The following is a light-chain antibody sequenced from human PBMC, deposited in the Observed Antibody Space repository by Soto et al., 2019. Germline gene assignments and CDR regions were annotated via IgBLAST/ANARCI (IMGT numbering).Light chain of an antibody. CDR2: EVS. CDR3: CSYAGSSTPRV. V-gene: IGLV2-23*02. CDR1: SSDVGSYNL. J-gene: IGLJ2*01. Sequence: QSALTQPASVSGSLGQSITISCTGTSSDVGSYNLVSWYQQHPGKAPKLMIYEVSKRPSGVSNRFSGSKSGNTASLTISGLQAEDEADYYCCSYAGSSTPRVFGGGTKLTVL.